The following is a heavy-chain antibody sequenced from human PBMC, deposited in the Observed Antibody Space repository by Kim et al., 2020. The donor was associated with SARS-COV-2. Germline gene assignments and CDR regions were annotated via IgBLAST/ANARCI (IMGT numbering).Heavy chain of an antibody. CDR2: ISAYNGNT. CDR1: GYTFTSYG. J-gene: IGHJ3*02. V-gene: IGHV1-18*01. CDR3: AITYYYDSSGHSDAFDI. Sequence: ASVKVSCKASGYTFTSYGISWVRQAPGQGLEWMGWISAYNGNTNYAQKLQGRVTMTTDTSTSTAYMELRSLRSDDTAVYYCAITYYYDSSGHSDAFDIWGQGTMVTVSS. D-gene: IGHD3-22*01.